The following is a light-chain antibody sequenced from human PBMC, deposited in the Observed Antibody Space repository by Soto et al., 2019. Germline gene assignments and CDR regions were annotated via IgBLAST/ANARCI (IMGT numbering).Light chain of an antibody. Sequence: QAVVTQPPSVSGAPGQRVTISCTGSSSNIGAGKYVHWYQQLPGRAPKLLIYGDTNRPSGVPDRFSASKSGTSASLAITGLQAEDEADYHCQSYDRGLSASVFGGGTKLTVL. J-gene: IGLJ3*02. V-gene: IGLV1-40*01. CDR3: QSYDRGLSASV. CDR2: GDT. CDR1: SSNIGAGKY.